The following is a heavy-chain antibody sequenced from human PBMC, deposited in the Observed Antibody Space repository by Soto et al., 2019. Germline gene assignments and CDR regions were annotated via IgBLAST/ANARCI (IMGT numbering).Heavy chain of an antibody. J-gene: IGHJ4*02. Sequence: QVHLQESGPGLVKPSETLSLTCTVSGGFVSSGLYYWSWIRRPPGKGLEWIGYIFYTGSTNYSPSLRSRLTISVDTSKDQFSLRLSSVSAADTAVYYRAIVSKTSRSFDYWGQGTLVTVSS. CDR3: AIVSKTSRSFDY. CDR2: IFYTGST. D-gene: IGHD3-16*02. V-gene: IGHV4-61*01. CDR1: GGFVSSGLYY.